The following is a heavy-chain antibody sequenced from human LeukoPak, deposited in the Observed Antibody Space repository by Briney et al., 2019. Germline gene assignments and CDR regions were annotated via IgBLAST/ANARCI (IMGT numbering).Heavy chain of an antibody. V-gene: IGHV5-51*01. CDR2: IYPGDSDT. CDR3: ARQGITIFGVVTEFDP. Sequence: GESLKISCKGSGYSFTSYWIGWVRQMPGKGLEWMGIIYPGDSDTRYSPSFQGQVTISADKSNSTAYLQWSSLKASDTAMYYCARQGITIFGVVTEFDPWGEGTLVSVSS. D-gene: IGHD3-3*01. J-gene: IGHJ5*02. CDR1: GYSFTSYW.